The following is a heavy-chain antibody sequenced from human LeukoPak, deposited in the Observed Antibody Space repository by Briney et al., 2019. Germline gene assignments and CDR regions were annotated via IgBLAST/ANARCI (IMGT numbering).Heavy chain of an antibody. CDR1: GYTFTSYY. J-gene: IGHJ4*02. Sequence: VSVKVSCKASGYTFTSYYMHWVRQAPGQGLEWMGIINPSGGSTSYAQKFQGRVTMTRDTSTSTVYMELSSLRSEDTAVYYCAILYLEMATIFDYWGQGTLVTVSS. CDR3: AILYLEMATIFDY. D-gene: IGHD5-24*01. V-gene: IGHV1-46*01. CDR2: INPSGGST.